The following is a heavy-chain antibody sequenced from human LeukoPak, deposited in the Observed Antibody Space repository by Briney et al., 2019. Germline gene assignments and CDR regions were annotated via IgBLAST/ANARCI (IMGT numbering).Heavy chain of an antibody. CDR2: IYYSGST. D-gene: IGHD1-26*01. Sequence: SVTLSLTCTVSGGSISSSSYYWGWIRQPPGKGLEWIGSIYYSGSTYYNPSLKSRVTISVDTSKNHFSLKLKSVTAADTAVYYCAKHGELLSWFDPWGQGTRVTVSS. CDR1: GGSISSSSYY. J-gene: IGHJ5*02. V-gene: IGHV4-39*01. CDR3: AKHGELLSWFDP.